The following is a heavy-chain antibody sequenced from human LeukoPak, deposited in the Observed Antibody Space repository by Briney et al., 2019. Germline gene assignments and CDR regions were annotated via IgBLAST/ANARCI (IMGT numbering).Heavy chain of an antibody. J-gene: IGHJ4*02. CDR2: MNPNSGNT. D-gene: IGHD2-8*01. Sequence: ASVKVSCKASGYTFTSYDINWVRQATGQGLEWMGWMNPNSGNTGYAQKFQGRVTMTRSTSISTAYMELSSLRSEDTAVYYCARGYCTNGVCYPSDYWGQGTLVTVSS. V-gene: IGHV1-8*01. CDR1: GYTFTSYD. CDR3: ARGYCTNGVCYPSDY.